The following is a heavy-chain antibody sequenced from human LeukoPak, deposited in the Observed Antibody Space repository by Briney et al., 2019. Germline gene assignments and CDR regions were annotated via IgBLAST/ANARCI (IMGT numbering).Heavy chain of an antibody. CDR2: INHSGST. J-gene: IGHJ4*02. CDR1: GGSFSGYY. D-gene: IGHD2-2*01. Sequence: SETLSLTCAVHGGSFSGYYWSWIRQPPGKGLEWIGEINHSGSTNYNPSLKSRVTISVDTSKNQFSLKLSSVTAADTAVYYCARGLVRRYFDYWGQGTLVTVSS. V-gene: IGHV4-34*01. CDR3: ARGLVRRYFDY.